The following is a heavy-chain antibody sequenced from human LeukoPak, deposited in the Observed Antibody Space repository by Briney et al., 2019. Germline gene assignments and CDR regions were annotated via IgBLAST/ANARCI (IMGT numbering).Heavy chain of an antibody. CDR1: GGSISSYY. CDR2: IYTSGST. D-gene: IGHD3-10*01. V-gene: IGHV4-4*07. CDR3: ARHDYYPYVTPYFDY. Sequence: PSETLSLTCTVSGGSISSYYWSWIRQPAGKGLEWIGRIYTSGSTNYNPSLKSRVTMSVDTSKNQFSLKLSSVTAADTAVYYCARHDYYPYVTPYFDYWGQGTLVTVSS. J-gene: IGHJ4*02.